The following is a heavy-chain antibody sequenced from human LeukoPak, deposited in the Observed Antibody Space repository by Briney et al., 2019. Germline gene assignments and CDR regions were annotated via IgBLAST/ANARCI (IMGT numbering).Heavy chain of an antibody. D-gene: IGHD3-10*01. J-gene: IGHJ6*03. CDR3: AKVMKGSERLTMVRGVIIKTAGLYYMDV. V-gene: IGHV3-23*01. CDR1: GFTLCSYA. CDR2: ISASGGST. Sequence: PGGSLRLSCAASGFTLCSYAMSWARQAPGKGLEWVSSISASGGSTNYADSVKGRFTISRDNSKNTVYLQMNSLRAEDTAVYYWAKVMKGSERLTMVRGVIIKTAGLYYMDVWGKGTTVTVSS.